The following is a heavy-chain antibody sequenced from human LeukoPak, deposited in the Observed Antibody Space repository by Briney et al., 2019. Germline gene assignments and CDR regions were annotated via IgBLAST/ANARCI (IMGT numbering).Heavy chain of an antibody. CDR2: ISSSGSTI. CDR1: GFTFSSYE. Sequence: GGSLRLSCAASGFTFSSYEMNWVRQAPGKGLEWVSYISSSGSTIYYADSVKGRFTISRGNAKNSLYLQMNSLRAEDTAVYYCARSGGTVTTYYYYGMDVWGQGTTVTVSS. D-gene: IGHD4-17*01. V-gene: IGHV3-48*03. CDR3: ARSGGTVTTYYYYGMDV. J-gene: IGHJ6*02.